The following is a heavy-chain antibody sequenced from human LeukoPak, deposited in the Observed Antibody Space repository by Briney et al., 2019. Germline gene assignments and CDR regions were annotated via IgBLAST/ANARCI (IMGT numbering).Heavy chain of an antibody. CDR2: IYYSGST. CDR3: ARLAVTIGNSYYYYYYGMDV. Sequence: SETLSLTCTVSGVSISGSSYYWGWIRQPPGKGLEWIGSIYYSGSTYYNPSLKSRVTISVDTSKNQFSLKLSSVTAADTAVYYCARLAVTIGNSYYYYYYGMDVWGQGTTVTVSS. J-gene: IGHJ6*02. CDR1: GVSISGSSYY. D-gene: IGHD4-17*01. V-gene: IGHV4-39*01.